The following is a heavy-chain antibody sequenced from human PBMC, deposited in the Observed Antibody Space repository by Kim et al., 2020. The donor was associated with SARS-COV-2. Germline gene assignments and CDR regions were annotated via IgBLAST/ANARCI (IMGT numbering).Heavy chain of an antibody. Sequence: SVKSRITINPDTSKNQFSLQLNSVTPEDTAVYYCARDLAEQPYYYYMDVWGKGTTVTVSS. D-gene: IGHD6-13*01. J-gene: IGHJ6*03. CDR3: ARDLAEQPYYYYMDV. V-gene: IGHV6-1*01.